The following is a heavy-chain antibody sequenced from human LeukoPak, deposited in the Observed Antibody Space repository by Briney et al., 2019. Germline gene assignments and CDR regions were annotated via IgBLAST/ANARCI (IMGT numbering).Heavy chain of an antibody. J-gene: IGHJ5*02. CDR1: GGSISSYY. D-gene: IGHD1-26*01. V-gene: IGHV4-59*08. CDR2: INYVGST. Sequence: SETLSLTCTVSGGSISSYYWSWIRQPPGKGLEFIGYINYVGSTNYNPSLKSRVTISADTSNSQLSLSLTSVTAADTAVYYCARRSGNYPTNWFDPWGQGTLVTVSS. CDR3: ARRSGNYPTNWFDP.